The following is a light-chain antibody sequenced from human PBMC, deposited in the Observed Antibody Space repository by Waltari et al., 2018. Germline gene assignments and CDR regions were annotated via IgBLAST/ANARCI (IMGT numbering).Light chain of an antibody. V-gene: IGKV3-15*01. Sequence: EIVMTQSPATLSVSPGERATLSCRASQSVSSNLAWYQQKPGQAPRLLIYGASTRATGIPARFSGSGSWTEFTLTISSRQSEDFAVYYCQQYNNWPRTFGQGTKVEIK. CDR3: QQYNNWPRT. CDR1: QSVSSN. J-gene: IGKJ1*01. CDR2: GAS.